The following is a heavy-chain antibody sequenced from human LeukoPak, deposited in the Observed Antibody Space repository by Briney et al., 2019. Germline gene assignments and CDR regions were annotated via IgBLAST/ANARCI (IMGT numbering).Heavy chain of an antibody. Sequence: ASVKVSCKASGYTFTGYYMHWVRQAPGQGLEWMGWINPNSGGTNYAQKFQGRVTMTRDTSISTAYMELSRLRSDDTAVYYCARVPSNYYDSSGYPEGYWGQGTLVTVSS. CDR2: INPNSGGT. D-gene: IGHD3-22*01. CDR3: ARVPSNYYDSSGYPEGY. CDR1: GYTFTGYY. J-gene: IGHJ4*02. V-gene: IGHV1-2*02.